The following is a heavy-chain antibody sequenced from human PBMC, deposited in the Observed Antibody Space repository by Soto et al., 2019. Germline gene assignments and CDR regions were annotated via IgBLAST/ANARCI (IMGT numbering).Heavy chain of an antibody. CDR2: ISGSGGST. Sequence: AGGSLRLSCAASGFTFSSYAMSWVRQAPGKGLEWVSAISGSGGSTYYADSVKGRFTISRDNSKNTLYLQMNSLRAEDTAVYYCAKGVIAAAGTPYYYYGMGVWGQGTTVTVSS. J-gene: IGHJ6*02. CDR1: GFTFSSYA. CDR3: AKGVIAAAGTPYYYYGMGV. V-gene: IGHV3-23*01. D-gene: IGHD6-13*01.